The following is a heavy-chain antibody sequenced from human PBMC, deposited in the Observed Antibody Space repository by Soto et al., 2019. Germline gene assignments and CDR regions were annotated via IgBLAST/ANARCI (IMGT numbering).Heavy chain of an antibody. Sequence: PSETLSLTCAVSGGSISSPNLWTWVRQPPGKGLEWIGEIYHIGSTTFNPSLKSRVTVSVDKSKNHFSLKLSSVTAADTAVYYCARVVCISTSCYNGPKDTNWFDPWGQGTLVTVSS. J-gene: IGHJ5*02. CDR1: GGSISSPNL. CDR3: ARVVCISTSCYNGPKDTNWFDP. CDR2: IYHIGST. V-gene: IGHV4-4*02. D-gene: IGHD2-2*02.